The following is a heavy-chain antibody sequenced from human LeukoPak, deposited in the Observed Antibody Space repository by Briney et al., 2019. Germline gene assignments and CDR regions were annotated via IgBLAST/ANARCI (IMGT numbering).Heavy chain of an antibody. J-gene: IGHJ4*02. CDR2: IYGGGST. V-gene: IGHV3-53*01. D-gene: IGHD3-22*01. CDR1: GYSLSSGF. Sequence: ETLSLTCTVSGYSLSSGFFCDWIRQSPGKGLEWVSVIYGGGSTYYADSVKGRFIISRDTSKNTLYLQMNSLRAEDTAVYYCARWHTSGNNYYYDYWGQGTLVTVSS. CDR3: ARWHTSGNNYYYDY.